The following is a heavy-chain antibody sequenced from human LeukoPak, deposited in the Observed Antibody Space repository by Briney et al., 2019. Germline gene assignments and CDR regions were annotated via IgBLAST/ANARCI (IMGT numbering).Heavy chain of an antibody. D-gene: IGHD5-18*01. J-gene: IGHJ4*02. CDR3: ATIKRGSIYGYFDF. Sequence: PSETLSLTCTVSGVSISSHYWSWIRQPPGKGLEWIGYMLDSESTKDNPSLKSRITLSADTSKNQFSLRLSSVTAADTAVYYCATIKRGSIYGYFDFWGQGILVTVSS. CDR1: GVSISSHY. V-gene: IGHV4-59*11. CDR2: MLDSEST.